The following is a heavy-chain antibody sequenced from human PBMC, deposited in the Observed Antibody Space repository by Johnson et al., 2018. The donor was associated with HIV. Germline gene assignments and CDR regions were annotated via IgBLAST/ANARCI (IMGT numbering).Heavy chain of an antibody. D-gene: IGHD1-26*01. V-gene: IGHV3-66*02. CDR3: ARDSGAPGNDAFDI. Sequence: QLVESGGGLVQPGGSLRLSCAASGITVSSSYMSWVRQAPGKGLEWVSVIGTAGDTYYPGSVKGRFTISRDNSKNTLYLQMNSLRPEDTALYFCARDSGAPGNDAFDIWGQGTMVTVSS. J-gene: IGHJ3*02. CDR1: GITVSSSY. CDR2: IGTAGDT.